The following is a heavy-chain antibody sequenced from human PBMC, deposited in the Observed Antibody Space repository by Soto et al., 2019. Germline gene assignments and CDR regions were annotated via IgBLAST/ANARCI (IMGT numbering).Heavy chain of an antibody. Sequence: PLEILSLTCTVSGGSIISYYWSWIRQPPGKGLEWIGYIYYSGSTNYNPSLKSRVTISVDTSKNQFSLKLSSVTAADAAVYYCARGGGYYYDSSGYYLNWFDPWGQGTLVTVSS. V-gene: IGHV4-59*01. J-gene: IGHJ5*02. D-gene: IGHD3-22*01. CDR1: GGSIISYY. CDR3: ARGGGYYYDSSGYYLNWFDP. CDR2: IYYSGST.